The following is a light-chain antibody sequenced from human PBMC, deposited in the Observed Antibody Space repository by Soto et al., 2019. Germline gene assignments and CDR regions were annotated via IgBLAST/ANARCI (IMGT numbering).Light chain of an antibody. V-gene: IGKV3-20*01. J-gene: IGKJ1*01. Sequence: EIVLTQSPGTLSLSPGDRATLSCRASQSVSGTNLAWYQHKPGQPPRLLIYGAASRATGIPDRFSGSGSGTAFIPTISKLESEDFGVYYCQHDDSSAWTFGQGTQVEVK. CDR2: GAA. CDR3: QHDDSSAWT. CDR1: QSVSGTN.